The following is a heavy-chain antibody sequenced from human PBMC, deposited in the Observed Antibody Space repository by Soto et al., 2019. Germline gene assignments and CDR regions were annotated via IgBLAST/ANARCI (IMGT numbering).Heavy chain of an antibody. V-gene: IGHV1-8*02. Sequence: GASVKVSCKASGGTFSSYAISWVRQAPGQGLEWMGGMNPNSGNTGYAQKFQGRVTMTRNTSISTAYMELSSLRSEDTAVYYCARAREERGSGYYDFWSGYFEKYNWFDPWGQGTPVTVSS. D-gene: IGHD3-3*01. J-gene: IGHJ5*02. CDR1: GGTFSSYA. CDR2: MNPNSGNT. CDR3: ARAREERGSGYYDFWSGYFEKYNWFDP.